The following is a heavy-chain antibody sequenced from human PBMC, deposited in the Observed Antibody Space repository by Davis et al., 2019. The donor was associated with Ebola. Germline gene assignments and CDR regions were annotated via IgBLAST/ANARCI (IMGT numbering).Heavy chain of an antibody. CDR1: GFTFSSYG. D-gene: IGHD5-12*01. V-gene: IGHV3-30*03. CDR3: ARGVPTTILFWFDP. J-gene: IGHJ5*02. Sequence: PGGSLRLSCAASGFTFSSYGMHWVRQAPGKGLEWVAVISYDGSNKYYADSVKGRFTISRDNSKNTLYLQMNSLRSEDTAVYYCARGVPTTILFWFDPWGQGTLVTVSS. CDR2: ISYDGSNK.